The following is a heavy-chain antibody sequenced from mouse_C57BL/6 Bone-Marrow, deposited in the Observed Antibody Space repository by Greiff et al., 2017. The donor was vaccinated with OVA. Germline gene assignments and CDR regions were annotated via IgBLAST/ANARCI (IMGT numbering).Heavy chain of an antibody. V-gene: IGHV1-50*01. CDR2: IDPSDSYT. CDR1: GYTFTSYW. D-gene: IGHD1-1*01. Sequence: QVHVKQPGAELVKPGASVKLSCKASGYTFTSYWMQWVKQRPGQGLEWIGEIDPSDSYTNYNQKFKGKATLTVDTSSSTAYMQLSSLTSEDSAVYYCAREDYGSSYAWYFDVWGTGTTVTVSS. CDR3: AREDYGSSYAWYFDV. J-gene: IGHJ1*03.